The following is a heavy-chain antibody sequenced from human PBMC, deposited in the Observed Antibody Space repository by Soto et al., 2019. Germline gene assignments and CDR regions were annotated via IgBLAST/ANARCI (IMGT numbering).Heavy chain of an antibody. CDR1: GFPFSIYS. J-gene: IGHJ4*02. CDR3: ARSVEGHFDY. D-gene: IGHD6-19*01. CDR2: ITSDTNTI. Sequence: EVQLVESGGGLVQPGGSLRLTCAASGFPFSIYSMNWVRQALGKGLEWSSYITSDTNTIKYADSVKGRFTISRDNAKNLVYLQMTSLRDEDTAVYFCARSVEGHFDYWGQGTVVTVSS. V-gene: IGHV3-48*02.